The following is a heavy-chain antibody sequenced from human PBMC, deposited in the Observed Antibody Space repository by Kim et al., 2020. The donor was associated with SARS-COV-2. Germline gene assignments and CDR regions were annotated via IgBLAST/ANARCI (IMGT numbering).Heavy chain of an antibody. CDR1: GFTFTNYV. CDR2: INAGNGNT. V-gene: IGHV1-3*01. Sequence: ASVKVSCKASGFTFTNYVIHWVRQAPGQRLEWMGWINAGNGNTKYSQKFQGRGTITRDSSASAAYMELSSLRSEDTAIYYCGRGEIGYCNSTTRSDAVDIWGQGTMVTVSS. D-gene: IGHD2-2*01. J-gene: IGHJ3*02. CDR3: GRGEIGYCNSTTRSDAVDI.